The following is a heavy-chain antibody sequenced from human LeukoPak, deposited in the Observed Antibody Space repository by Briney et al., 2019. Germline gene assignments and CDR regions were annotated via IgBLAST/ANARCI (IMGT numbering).Heavy chain of an antibody. CDR2: IGTAGDT. Sequence: GGSLRLSCAAYGFTFGSYDMHGVRKATGKGLEWVSAIGTAGDTYYPGSVKGRFTISRENAKNSLYLQMNSLRAGDTAVYYCARANGSSGSIPPQFDYWGQGTLVTVSS. CDR1: GFTFGSYD. J-gene: IGHJ4*02. D-gene: IGHD6-19*01. V-gene: IGHV3-13*01. CDR3: ARANGSSGSIPPQFDY.